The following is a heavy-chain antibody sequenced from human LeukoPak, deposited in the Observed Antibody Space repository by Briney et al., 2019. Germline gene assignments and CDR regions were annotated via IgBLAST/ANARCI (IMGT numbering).Heavy chain of an antibody. CDR3: ARGLRWSPPDY. D-gene: IGHD4-23*01. CDR2: IYYCGST. CDR1: GGSISSHY. J-gene: IGHJ4*02. V-gene: IGHV4-59*11. Sequence: SETLSLTCTVSGGSISSHYWSWIRQPPGKGLEWIGYIYYCGSTNYNPSLKSRVTISVDTSKNQFSLKLSSVTAADTAVYYCARGLRWSPPDYWGQGTLVTVSS.